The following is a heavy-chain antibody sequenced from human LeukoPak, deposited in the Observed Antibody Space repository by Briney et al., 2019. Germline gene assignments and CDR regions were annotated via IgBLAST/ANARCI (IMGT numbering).Heavy chain of an antibody. J-gene: IGHJ3*02. CDR3: AKKFSYGSGAGDALDI. V-gene: IGHV3-23*01. Sequence: PGASLRLSCAASGFTFSSYAMSWVRQAPGKGLEWVSAISGSGGSTYYVDSVKGRFTISRDNSKNTVVLQMDSLRVEDTAIYYCAKKFSYGSGAGDALDIWGHGTLVTVSS. CDR1: GFTFSSYA. CDR2: ISGSGGST. D-gene: IGHD3-10*01.